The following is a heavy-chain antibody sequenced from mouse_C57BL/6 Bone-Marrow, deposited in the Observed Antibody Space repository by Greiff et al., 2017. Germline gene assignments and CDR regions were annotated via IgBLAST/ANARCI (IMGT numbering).Heavy chain of an antibody. Sequence: QVQLKESGAELVKPGASVKLSCTASGYTFTEYTIHWVKQRSGQGLEWIGWFYSGSGSITYHEKFKDKATLSADKSSSTVYMELSRLKSEGSAVYFCARHERITTVVAYFDYWGQGTTLTVSS. CDR2: FYSGSGSI. D-gene: IGHD1-1*01. J-gene: IGHJ2*01. CDR3: ARHERITTVVAYFDY. V-gene: IGHV1-62-2*01. CDR1: GYTFTEYT.